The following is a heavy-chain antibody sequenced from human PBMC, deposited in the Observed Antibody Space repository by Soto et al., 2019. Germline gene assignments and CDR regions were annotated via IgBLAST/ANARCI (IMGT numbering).Heavy chain of an antibody. CDR2: INYSGST. V-gene: IGHV4-34*01. CDR3: ERGGKVTYYYDSRSFDY. D-gene: IGHD3-22*01. Sequence: TSETLSLTCAVYGGSFNSYYWSWIRQPPGKGLEWIGEINYSGSTNYNPSLKSRVTISVDTSKNQFSLKLSSVTAADTAVYYCERGGKVTYYYDSRSFDYWGQEPLVTVPS. J-gene: IGHJ4*02. CDR1: GGSFNSYY.